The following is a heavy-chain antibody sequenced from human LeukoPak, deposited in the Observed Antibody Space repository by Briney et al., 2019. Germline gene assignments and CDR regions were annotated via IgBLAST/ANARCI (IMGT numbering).Heavy chain of an antibody. CDR3: ARPSQYGSGTGYYFDS. V-gene: IGHV3-73*01. CDR2: IRSKANNYAT. D-gene: IGHD3-10*01. Sequence: SGGSLKLSCAASGFMFSGSPMHWVRQASGKGLEWVGHIRSKANNYATIYAASVKGRFTISRDDSKNTAYLQMNSLKTEDTAVYYCARPSQYGSGTGYYFDSWGQGTLVSVSS. CDR1: GFMFSGSP. J-gene: IGHJ4*02.